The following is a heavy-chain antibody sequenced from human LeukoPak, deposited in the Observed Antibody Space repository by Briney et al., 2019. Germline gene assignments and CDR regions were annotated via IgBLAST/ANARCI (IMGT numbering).Heavy chain of an antibody. D-gene: IGHD3-3*01. CDR1: GFTFSSYG. CDR3: ARAGVDTSGYYYQGFDY. CDR2: ITSNGYSV. J-gene: IGHJ4*02. V-gene: IGHV3-48*04. Sequence: PGGSLRLSCAASGFTFSSYGMTWVRQAPGKGLEWVSYITSNGYSVYYAASVKGRFTISRDNAKNSLYLQVNSLTAEDTAVYYCARAGVDTSGYYYQGFDYWGQGTLVTVSS.